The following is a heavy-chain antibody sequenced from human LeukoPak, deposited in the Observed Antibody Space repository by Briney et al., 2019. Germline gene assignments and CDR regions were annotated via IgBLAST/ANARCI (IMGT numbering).Heavy chain of an antibody. CDR1: GFTFSTSA. J-gene: IGHJ5*01. CDR3: APRRINWEVDWFDP. V-gene: IGHV3-23*01. Sequence: GGSLRLSCVTSGFTFSTSAMSWVRQAPGKGLEWVSSISNTGGFTYHADSTKGRLTISRDNSKNTLFLQMNSLRAEDTAVYHCAPRRINWEVDWFDPWGQGTLVTVSS. CDR2: ISNTGGFT. D-gene: IGHD7-27*01.